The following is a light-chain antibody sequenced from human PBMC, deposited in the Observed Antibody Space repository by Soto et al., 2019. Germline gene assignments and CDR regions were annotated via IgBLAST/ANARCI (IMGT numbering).Light chain of an antibody. J-gene: IGLJ3*02. CDR2: EVT. CDR3: CSYAGSSNWV. CDR1: SSDVGSHNF. V-gene: IGLV2-23*02. Sequence: QSVLTQPASVSGSPGQSITISCTGTSSDVGSHNFVSWYQQPPGKAPKLMIFEVTKRPSGVSNRFSASKSGNTASLTISGVQTEDEADYYCCSYAGSSNWVFGGGTKLTVL.